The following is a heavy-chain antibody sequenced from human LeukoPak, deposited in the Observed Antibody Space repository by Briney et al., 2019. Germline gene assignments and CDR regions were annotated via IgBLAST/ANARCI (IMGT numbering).Heavy chain of an antibody. D-gene: IGHD3-22*01. V-gene: IGHV1-2*06. CDR3: ARGGEYYYDSSGYSFDY. CDR2: INPNSGGT. CDR1: EYTFTGYY. Sequence: ASVKVSCKASEYTFTGYYMHWVRQAPGQGLEWMGRINPNSGGTNYAQKFQGRVTMTRDTSISTAYMELSRLRSDDTAVYYCARGGEYYYDSSGYSFDYWGQGTLVTVSS. J-gene: IGHJ4*02.